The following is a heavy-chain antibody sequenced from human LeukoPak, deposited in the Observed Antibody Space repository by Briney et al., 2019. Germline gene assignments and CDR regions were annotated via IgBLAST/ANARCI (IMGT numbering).Heavy chain of an antibody. CDR1: GFTFSNYG. J-gene: IGHJ5*02. CDR3: AKEGAPYYDISNWFDP. V-gene: IGHV3-33*06. CDR2: IWYDGNNK. Sequence: GGSLRLSXAVSGFTFSNYGMHWVRQAPGKGLEWVAVIWYDGNNKYYADSVKGRFTISRDNSKNTLYLQMNSLRAEDTAVYYCAKEGAPYYDISNWFDPWGQGTLVTVSS. D-gene: IGHD3-9*01.